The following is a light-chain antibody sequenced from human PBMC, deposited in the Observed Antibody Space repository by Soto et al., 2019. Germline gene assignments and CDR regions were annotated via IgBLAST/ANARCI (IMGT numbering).Light chain of an antibody. CDR3: CSYRSSDTVV. CDR2: EGS. CDR1: SSDVGSYNL. J-gene: IGLJ2*01. V-gene: IGLV2-14*02. Sequence: QSVLTQPASVSGSPGQSITISCTGTSSDVGSYNLVSWYQQHPGKAPKLMIYEGSKRPSGVSNRFSGSKSGNTASLTISGLQAEDEADYYCCSYRSSDTVVFGGGTKLTVL.